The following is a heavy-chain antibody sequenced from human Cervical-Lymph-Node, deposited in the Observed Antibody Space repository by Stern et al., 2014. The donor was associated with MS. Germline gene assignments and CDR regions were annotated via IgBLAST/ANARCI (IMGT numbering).Heavy chain of an antibody. CDR2: IYYSGST. Sequence: QVQLQESGPGLVKPSETLSLTCTVSGGSISNFWSWIRQPPGKGLEWIGNIYYSGSTNYNSSLKSRVTISLDTSKNQFSLKLRSVTASDTAVYYCARGRIQLWNFDYWGQGTLVTVSS. V-gene: IGHV4-59*01. CDR1: GGSISNF. J-gene: IGHJ4*02. CDR3: ARGRIQLWNFDY. D-gene: IGHD5-18*01.